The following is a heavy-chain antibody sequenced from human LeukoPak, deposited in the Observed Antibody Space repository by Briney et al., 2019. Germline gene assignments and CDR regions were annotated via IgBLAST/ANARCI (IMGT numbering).Heavy chain of an antibody. D-gene: IGHD1-7*01. CDR2: IYYSGST. CDR1: GGSISSGDYY. CDR3: ARARITGTTPFDY. Sequence: SQTLSLTCTVSGGSISSGDYYWSWIRQPPGKGLEWLGYIYYSGSTYYNPSLKSRVTISVDTSKNQFSPKLSSVTAADTAVYYCARARITGTTPFDYWGQGTLVTVSS. J-gene: IGHJ4*02. V-gene: IGHV4-30-4*08.